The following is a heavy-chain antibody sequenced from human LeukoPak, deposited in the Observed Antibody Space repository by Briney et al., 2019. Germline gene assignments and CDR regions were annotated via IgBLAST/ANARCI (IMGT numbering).Heavy chain of an antibody. Sequence: GASVKVSCKASGGTFSSYAISWVRQAPGQGLEWMGWINPNSGGTNYAQKFQGWVTMTRDTSISTAYMELSRLRSDDTAVYYCARVARYGDYPYDAFDIWGQGTMVTVSS. D-gene: IGHD4-17*01. CDR1: GGTFSSYA. V-gene: IGHV1-2*04. CDR3: ARVARYGDYPYDAFDI. CDR2: INPNSGGT. J-gene: IGHJ3*02.